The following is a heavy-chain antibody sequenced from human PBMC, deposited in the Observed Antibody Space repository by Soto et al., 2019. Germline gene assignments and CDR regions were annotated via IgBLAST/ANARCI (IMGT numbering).Heavy chain of an antibody. CDR3: VRSKGGCSYATPFDY. CDR1: GFTFDDYA. Sequence: EVQLEESGGALVQPGRSLRLSCAASGFTFDDYAMHWVRQVLGKGLEWVSSISWKSGNIGYADTVKGRFTTSSDNAKNALYLQMNSLRPAAAALYCCVRSKGGCSYATPFDYWCQGTLVTVPS. CDR2: ISWKSGNI. V-gene: IGHV3-9*01. D-gene: IGHD2-8*01. J-gene: IGHJ4*02.